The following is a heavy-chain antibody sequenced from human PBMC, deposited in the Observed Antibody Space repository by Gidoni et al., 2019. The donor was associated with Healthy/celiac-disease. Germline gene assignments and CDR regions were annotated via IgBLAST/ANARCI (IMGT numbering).Heavy chain of an antibody. CDR2: MNPNSGNT. Sequence: QVQLVQSGAEVKKPGASVKVSCKASGYTFPSYDINWVRQATGQGLEWMGWMNPNSGNTGYAQKFQGRVTMTRNTSISTAYMELSSLRSEDTAVYYCARGYRLNRIAAAGTWGQGTLVTVSS. CDR3: ARGYRLNRIAAAGT. CDR1: GYTFPSYD. J-gene: IGHJ5*02. D-gene: IGHD6-13*01. V-gene: IGHV1-8*01.